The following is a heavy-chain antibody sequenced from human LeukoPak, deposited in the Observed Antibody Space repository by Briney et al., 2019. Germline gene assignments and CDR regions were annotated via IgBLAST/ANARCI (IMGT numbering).Heavy chain of an antibody. V-gene: IGHV1-69*13. CDR2: IIPIFGTA. D-gene: IGHD2-8*01. Sequence: ASVKVSCKASGYTFTSYDINWVRQATGQGLEWMGGIIPIFGTANYAQKFQGRVTITADESTSTAYMELSSLRSEDTAVYYCARGVNSDIVLNWFDPWGQGTLVTVSS. J-gene: IGHJ5*02. CDR1: GYTFTSYD. CDR3: ARGVNSDIVLNWFDP.